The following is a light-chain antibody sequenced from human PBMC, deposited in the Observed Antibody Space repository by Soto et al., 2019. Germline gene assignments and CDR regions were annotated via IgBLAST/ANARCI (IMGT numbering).Light chain of an antibody. Sequence: EIVMTQSPATMSLSPGDRAALSCRASQSVGTNLAWYQQKPGQAPTLLIYDASTRATRLPDRFSGSGSGTGFNLTITSLQSEDFAVYHCQQYGSLSWTFGQGTKVDIK. J-gene: IGKJ1*01. CDR3: QQYGSLSWT. V-gene: IGKV3-15*01. CDR2: DAS. CDR1: QSVGTN.